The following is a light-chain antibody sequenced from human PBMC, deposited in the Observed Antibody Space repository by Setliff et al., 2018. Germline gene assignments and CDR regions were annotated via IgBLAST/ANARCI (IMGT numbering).Light chain of an antibody. CDR3: LPYTNSDTVV. V-gene: IGLV2-14*03. J-gene: IGLJ1*01. CDR2: DVN. Sequence: QSVLTQPASVSGSPEQSITISCTGEFGAYGSAYVSWYQQHPDKAPKLIIYDVNNRPSGVSHRFSGSNSANTASLTISGLQAEDEADYYCLPYTNSDTVVFGTGTKGTVL. CDR1: FGAYGSAY.